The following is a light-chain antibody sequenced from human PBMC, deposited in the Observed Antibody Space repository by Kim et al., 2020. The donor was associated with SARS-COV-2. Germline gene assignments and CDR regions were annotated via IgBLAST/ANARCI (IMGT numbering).Light chain of an antibody. CDR3: QQYYNYPPT. CDR2: AAS. CDR1: QDISNY. Sequence: AIRMTQSPSSFSASTGDRVTITCRASQDISNYLAWYQQKPGKAPDLLIYAASTLQRGVPSRFSGSGSGTDFTLTISCLQSEDFATYCCQQYYNYPPTFGQGTKVDI. V-gene: IGKV1-8*01. J-gene: IGKJ1*01.